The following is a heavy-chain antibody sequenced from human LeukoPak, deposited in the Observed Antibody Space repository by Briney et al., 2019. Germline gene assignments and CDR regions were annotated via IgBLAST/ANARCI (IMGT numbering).Heavy chain of an antibody. CDR2: IYYSGST. V-gene: IGHV4-59*08. Sequence: SETLSLTCTVSGGSINSYYWSWIRQPPGKGLEWIGYIYYSGSTNYNPSLKSRVTISVDTSKTQFSLKLSSVTAADTAVYYWATYDNTAFRFDYWGQGTLVTVSS. J-gene: IGHJ4*02. CDR1: GGSINSYY. D-gene: IGHD3-22*01. CDR3: ATYDNTAFRFDY.